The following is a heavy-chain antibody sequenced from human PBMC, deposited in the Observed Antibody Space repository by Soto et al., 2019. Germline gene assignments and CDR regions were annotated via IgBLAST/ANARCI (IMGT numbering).Heavy chain of an antibody. CDR1: GGSISGSTYY. Sequence: PSETLSLTCSVSGGSISGSTYYWGWIRQPPGKGLEWIGSIYYSGSTYYNPSLKSRVTISVDTSENQFSLRLSSVTAADTAAYYCARPPRGLAAAWAAFDIWGQGTMVTVSS. D-gene: IGHD6-13*01. CDR2: IYYSGST. CDR3: ARPPRGLAAAWAAFDI. V-gene: IGHV4-39*01. J-gene: IGHJ3*02.